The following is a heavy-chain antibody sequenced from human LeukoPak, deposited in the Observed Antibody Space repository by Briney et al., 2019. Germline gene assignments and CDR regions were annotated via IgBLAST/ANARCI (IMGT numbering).Heavy chain of an antibody. CDR2: INHSGST. CDR1: GGSFSGYY. V-gene: IGHV4-34*01. D-gene: IGHD1-26*01. J-gene: IGHJ4*02. CDR3: ASLRGRPWDY. Sequence: SETLSLTCAVYGGSFSGYYWSWIRQPPGKGLEWIGEINHSGSTNYNPSLKSRVTISVDTSKNQLSLKLSSVAAADTAVYYCASLRGRPWDYWGQGTLVTVSS.